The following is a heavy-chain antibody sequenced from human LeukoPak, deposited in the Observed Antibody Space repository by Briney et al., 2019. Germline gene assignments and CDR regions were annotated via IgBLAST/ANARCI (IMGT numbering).Heavy chain of an antibody. CDR1: GFTFDDYA. V-gene: IGHV3-9*01. CDR3: ARRAGAYSHPYDY. Sequence: GGSLRLSCAASGFTFDDYAMHWVRQAPGKGLEWVSGISWNSDSIAYADSVKGRFTISRDNSKNTLYLQMNSLRAEDTAVYYCARRAGAYSHPYDYWGQGTLVTVSS. J-gene: IGHJ4*02. CDR2: ISWNSDSI. D-gene: IGHD4/OR15-4a*01.